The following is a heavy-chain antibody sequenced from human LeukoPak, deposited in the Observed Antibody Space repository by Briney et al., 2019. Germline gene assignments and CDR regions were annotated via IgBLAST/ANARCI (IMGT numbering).Heavy chain of an antibody. Sequence: GGSLRLSCAASGFTFTSYNMNWVRQAPGKGLEWVSSITSSSSYIYYADSVKGRFTISRDNAKNSLYLQMDSLRVEDTAVYYCARDEDFYSSSSDYWGQGTLVTVSS. J-gene: IGHJ4*02. V-gene: IGHV3-21*06. CDR3: ARDEDFYSSSSDY. CDR1: GFTFTSYN. CDR2: ITSSSSYI. D-gene: IGHD6-6*01.